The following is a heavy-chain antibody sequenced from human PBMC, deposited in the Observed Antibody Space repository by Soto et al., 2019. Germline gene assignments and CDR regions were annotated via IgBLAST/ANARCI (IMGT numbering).Heavy chain of an antibody. CDR1: GGTFSSYT. Sequence: QVQLVQSGAEVKKPGSSVTVSCKASGGTFSSYTISWVRQAPGQGLEWMAGISPIFGTPIYAQKFQDRVTIIADDSTMTAYMEMKRLTSDDTAVYYCARVVVGSRLSLDYWGQGTLVTISS. J-gene: IGHJ4*02. V-gene: IGHV1-69*01. CDR3: ARVVVGSRLSLDY. CDR2: ISPIFGTP. D-gene: IGHD1-26*01.